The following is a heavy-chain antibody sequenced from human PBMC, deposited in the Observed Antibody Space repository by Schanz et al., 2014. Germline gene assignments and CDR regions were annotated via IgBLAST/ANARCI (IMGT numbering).Heavy chain of an antibody. V-gene: IGHV3-48*01. CDR3: ARDFLLEQLGYSHYYYAMDV. J-gene: IGHJ6*02. CDR2: ISSSSSTR. D-gene: IGHD2-15*01. CDR1: GFTFSSYS. Sequence: EVQLVESGGGLVQPGGSLRLSCAASGFTFSSYSMNWVRQAPGKGLEWVPYISSSSSTRYYADSVKGRFTISRDNAKNSLFLQMNSLRAEDTAVYYCARDFLLEQLGYSHYYYAMDVWGQGTTVTVSS.